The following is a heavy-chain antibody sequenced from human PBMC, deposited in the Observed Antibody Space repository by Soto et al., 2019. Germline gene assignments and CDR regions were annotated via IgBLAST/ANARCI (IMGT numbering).Heavy chain of an antibody. J-gene: IGHJ4*02. CDR2: ISYDGSNK. D-gene: IGHD6-13*01. V-gene: IGHV3-30*18. CDR3: AKDLRQQLSLVLDY. Sequence: GGSLRLSCAASGFTFSSYGMHWVRQAPGKGLEWVAVISYDGSNKYYADSVKGRFTISRDNSKNTLYLQMNSLRAEDTAVYYCAKDLRQQLSLVLDYWGQGTLVTVSS. CDR1: GFTFSSYG.